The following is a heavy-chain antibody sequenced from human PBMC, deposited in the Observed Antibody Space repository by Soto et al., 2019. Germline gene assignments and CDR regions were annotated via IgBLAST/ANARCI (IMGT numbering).Heavy chain of an antibody. J-gene: IGHJ4*01. V-gene: IGHV3-23*01. D-gene: IGHD3-10*01. CDR1: GFTFSSYA. CDR2: ISDSGGNI. Sequence: GGSLRLSCATSGFTFSSYAMNWVRQAPGKGLEWVSAISDSGGNIYYADSVKGRFTISRDNAKNTLYLQMNSLRAEDTAIYYCTRDRTGPQHYFDYWGHGNMVTVSS. CDR3: TRDRTGPQHYFDY.